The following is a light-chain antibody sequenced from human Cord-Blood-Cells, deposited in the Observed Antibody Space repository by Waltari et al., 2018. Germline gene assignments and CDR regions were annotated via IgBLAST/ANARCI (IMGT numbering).Light chain of an antibody. Sequence: EIVLTQSPATLSLSPGERATLSCRASQSVSSYLAWYQRKPGQDPRLLIYDASNRATGIPSRFSGSGSGTDFTLTISSLEPEDFAVYYCQQRSNWPITFGQGTRLEIK. CDR2: DAS. CDR3: QQRSNWPIT. CDR1: QSVSSY. J-gene: IGKJ5*01. V-gene: IGKV3-11*01.